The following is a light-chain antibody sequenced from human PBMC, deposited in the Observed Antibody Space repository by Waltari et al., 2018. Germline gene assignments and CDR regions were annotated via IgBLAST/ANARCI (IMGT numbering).Light chain of an antibody. CDR2: AAS. Sequence: DIQLTQSPSFLSASVGDRVTITCRASQGISRSLAWYQQKPGKAPKLLIYAASTLQSGVPSRFSGSGSGTEFTLTISSLQPEDFATYYCQQLNSYPRMYTFGQGTKLEIK. V-gene: IGKV1-9*01. J-gene: IGKJ2*01. CDR1: QGISRS. CDR3: QQLNSYPRMYT.